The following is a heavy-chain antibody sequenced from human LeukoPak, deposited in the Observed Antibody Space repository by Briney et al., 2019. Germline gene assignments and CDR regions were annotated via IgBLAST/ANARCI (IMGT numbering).Heavy chain of an antibody. D-gene: IGHD6-19*01. Sequence: GGSLRLSCAASGFTFSNYGMHWVRQAPGKGLEWVAVISYDGSNKYYADSVKGRFTISRDNSKNTLYLQMNSLRAEDTAVYYCARSYSSGWYRGLIDYWGQGTLVTVSS. CDR1: GFTFSNYG. CDR2: ISYDGSNK. V-gene: IGHV3-30*03. CDR3: ARSYSSGWYRGLIDY. J-gene: IGHJ4*02.